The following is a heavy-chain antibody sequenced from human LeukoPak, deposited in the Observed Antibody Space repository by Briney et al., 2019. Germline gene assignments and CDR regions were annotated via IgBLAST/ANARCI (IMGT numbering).Heavy chain of an antibody. CDR2: IYYSGST. D-gene: IGHD6-13*01. V-gene: IGHV4-39*07. CDR3: ARDNSRYAPNWFDP. CDR1: GGSISSDDYY. Sequence: PSETLSLTCTVSGGSISSDDYYWGWIRQPPGKGLEWIGSIYYSGSTYYDPSLKSRVTISVDTSKNQFSLKLSSVTAADTAVYYCARDNSRYAPNWFDPWGQGTLVTVSS. J-gene: IGHJ5*02.